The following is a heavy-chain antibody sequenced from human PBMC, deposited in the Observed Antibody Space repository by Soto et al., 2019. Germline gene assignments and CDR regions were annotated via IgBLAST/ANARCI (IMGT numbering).Heavy chain of an antibody. V-gene: IGHV3-64D*06. CDR2: ISYNGGSR. J-gene: IGHJ4*02. CDR3: VKGPSQGSSVFGPLDF. CDR1: AFIFSACA. D-gene: IGHD3-3*01. Sequence: GGSLRLSCSASAFIFSACAMYWVRQAPGKGLEYVSVISYNGGSRYYADSVKGRFTISRDNSKNTLYLQMSSLTDEDTAVYYCVKGPSQGSSVFGPLDFWGQGTLVTVSS.